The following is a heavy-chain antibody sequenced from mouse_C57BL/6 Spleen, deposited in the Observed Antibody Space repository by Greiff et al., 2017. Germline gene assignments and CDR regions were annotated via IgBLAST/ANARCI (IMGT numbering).Heavy chain of an antibody. CDR1: GYTFTSYT. J-gene: IGHJ2*01. Sequence: VQLQQSGAELARPGASVKMSCKASGYTFTSYTMHWVKQRPGQGLEWIGYINPSSGYTKYNQQFKDKATLTADKSSSTAYMQLSSLTSEDSAVYYCARWFDYDGGYYFDYLGQGTTLTVSS. D-gene: IGHD2-4*01. CDR3: ARWFDYDGGYYFDY. CDR2: INPSSGYT. V-gene: IGHV1-4*01.